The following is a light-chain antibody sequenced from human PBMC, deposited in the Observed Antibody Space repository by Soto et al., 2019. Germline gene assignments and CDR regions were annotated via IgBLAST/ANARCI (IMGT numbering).Light chain of an antibody. Sequence: QSVLTQPASVSGSLGQSITISCSGTSSDVGGYNYVSWYQQHPGKAPKLMIYEVTNRPSGVSNRFSGSKSGNTASLTISGLQAEDEADYYCSSYTSSGTLIFGGGTQLTVL. J-gene: IGLJ2*01. CDR2: EVT. V-gene: IGLV2-14*01. CDR1: SSDVGGYNY. CDR3: SSYTSSGTLI.